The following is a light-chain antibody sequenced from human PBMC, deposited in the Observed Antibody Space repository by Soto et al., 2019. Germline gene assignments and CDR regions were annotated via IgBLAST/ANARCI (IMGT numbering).Light chain of an antibody. V-gene: IGKV1-6*01. Sequence: IQMTQSPSTLSGSVGGRVTITCRASQTISSWLAWYQQKPGKAPKLLIYAASRLQSGVPSRFSGSGSGTDFTLTISSLQPEDFATYYCLQDYGYPRAFGQGTKVDIK. CDR2: AAS. J-gene: IGKJ1*01. CDR3: LQDYGYPRA. CDR1: QTISSW.